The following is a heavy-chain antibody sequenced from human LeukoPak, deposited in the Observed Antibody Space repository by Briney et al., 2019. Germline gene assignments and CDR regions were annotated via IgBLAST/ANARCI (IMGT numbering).Heavy chain of an antibody. CDR3: ARGSDYYESSGYYPGYYFDY. J-gene: IGHJ4*02. CDR2: MSYSGSS. D-gene: IGHD3-22*01. CDR1: GGSISSYY. Sequence: SETLSLTCTVSGGSISSYYWSWIRQPPGKGLEWIGYMSYSGSSSYNPSLRSRVTISVDASKKQFSLKLSSVTAADTAVYFCARGSDYYESSGYYPGYYFDYWGQGTLVTVSS. V-gene: IGHV4-59*01.